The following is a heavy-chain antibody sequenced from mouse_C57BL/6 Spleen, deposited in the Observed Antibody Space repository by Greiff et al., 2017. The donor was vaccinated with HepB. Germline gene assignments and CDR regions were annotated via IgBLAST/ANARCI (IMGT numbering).Heavy chain of an antibody. D-gene: IGHD1-1*01. CDR2: IYPGAGDT. CDR3: ARDDYGGIYARDY. CDR1: GYAFSSYW. Sequence: VQLQQSGAELVKPGASVKISCKASGYAFSSYWMNWVKQRPGKGLERIGQIYPGAGDTNYNGTFKGKATLTADKSSSTAYMHISSLTSGASAVYFCARDDYGGIYARDYWGQGTSVTVSS. V-gene: IGHV1-80*01. J-gene: IGHJ4*01.